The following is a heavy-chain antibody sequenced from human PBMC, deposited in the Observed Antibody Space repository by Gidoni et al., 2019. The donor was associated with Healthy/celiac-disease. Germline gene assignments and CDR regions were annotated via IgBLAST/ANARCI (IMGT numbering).Heavy chain of an antibody. D-gene: IGHD3-10*01. CDR2: IYYSGST. CDR3: AREGAFVYGSNWFDP. CDR1: GGSISSYY. Sequence: QVQLQESGPGLVKPSETLSLTCTVPGGSISSYYWSWIRQPPGKGLEWIGYIYYSGSTNYNPSLKSRVTISVDTSKNQFSLKLSSVTAADTAVYYCAREGAFVYGSNWFDPWGQGTLVTVSS. V-gene: IGHV4-59*01. J-gene: IGHJ5*02.